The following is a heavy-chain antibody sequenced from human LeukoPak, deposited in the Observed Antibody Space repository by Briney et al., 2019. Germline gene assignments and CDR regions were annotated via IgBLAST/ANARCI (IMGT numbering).Heavy chain of an antibody. V-gene: IGHV1-46*01. CDR2: INPSEGST. J-gene: IGHJ4*02. CDR3: ARVPSPRARFLEWLLSY. CDR1: GYTFTSYY. D-gene: IGHD3-3*01. Sequence: ASVKVSCKASGYTFTSYYMHWVRQAPGQGLEWMGIINPSEGSTSYAQKFQGRVTMTRDTSTSTVYMELSSLRSEDTAVYYCARVPSPRARFLEWLLSYWGQGTLVTVSS.